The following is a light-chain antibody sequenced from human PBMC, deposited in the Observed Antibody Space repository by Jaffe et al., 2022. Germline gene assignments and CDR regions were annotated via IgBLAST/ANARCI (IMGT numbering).Light chain of an antibody. CDR3: MQGTHWPLT. CDR1: QSLVHSDGNTY. J-gene: IGKJ1*01. V-gene: IGKV2-30*02. Sequence: DVVMTQSPLSLPVTLGQPASISCRSSQSLVHSDGNTYLNWFQQRPGQSPRRLIYKVSNRDSGVPDRFSGSGSGTDFTLKISRVEAEDVGVYYCMQGTHWPLTFGQGTKVEIK. CDR2: KVS.